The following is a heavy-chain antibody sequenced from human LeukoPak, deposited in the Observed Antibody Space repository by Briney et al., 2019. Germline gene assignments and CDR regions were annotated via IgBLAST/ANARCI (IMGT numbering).Heavy chain of an antibody. Sequence: PGGSLRLSCAASGFTFDDYAMHWVRQAPGKGLEWVSGISWDGGSIGYADSVQGRFTVSRDNAKNSLYLQVNSLRPKDTAFYYCAKARSGSGWFSDFEYWGQGTLATVSS. CDR2: ISWDGGSI. V-gene: IGHV3-9*01. D-gene: IGHD6-19*01. CDR3: AKARSGSGWFSDFEY. J-gene: IGHJ4*02. CDR1: GFTFDDYA.